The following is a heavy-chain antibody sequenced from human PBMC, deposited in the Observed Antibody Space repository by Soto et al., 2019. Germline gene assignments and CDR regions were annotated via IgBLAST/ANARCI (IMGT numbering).Heavy chain of an antibody. CDR1: GYSFTSFW. J-gene: IGHJ5*02. V-gene: IGHV5-51*01. CDR3: ARPYGSGTYYPWFDP. Sequence: PGESLKISSKGSGYSFTSFWIGWVRQMPGKGLEWMGIIYPGDSDTRYSPSFQGQVTISADKSISTAYLQWSSLKASDTAMYYCARPYGSGTYYPWFDPWGQGTLVTVSS. CDR2: IYPGDSDT. D-gene: IGHD3-10*01.